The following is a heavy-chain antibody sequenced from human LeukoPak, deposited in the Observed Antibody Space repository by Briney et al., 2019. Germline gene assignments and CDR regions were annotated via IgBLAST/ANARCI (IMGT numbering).Heavy chain of an antibody. CDR3: VTALTRDSSGWYVIDY. CDR1: GGPTSTSSTH. V-gene: IGHV4-39*01. J-gene: IGHJ4*02. Sequence: PSETLSLTCTVSGGPTSTSSTHWGWVRPPPGKGLEWIGSIYYSGSTYYSPSLKSRVTISVDTSKNQFSLWLTSVTAADTAVYYCVTALTRDSSGWYVIDYWGQGTLVTVSS. CDR2: IYYSGST. D-gene: IGHD6-19*01.